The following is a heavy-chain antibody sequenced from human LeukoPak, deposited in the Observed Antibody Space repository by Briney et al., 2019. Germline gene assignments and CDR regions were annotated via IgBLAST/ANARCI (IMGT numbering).Heavy chain of an antibody. V-gene: IGHV1-2*02. J-gene: IGHJ6*03. CDR2: INHNSGGT. D-gene: IGHD2-2*01. CDR3: ARASGDFCTSSTCFKPLYYYYMDV. Sequence: ASVKVSCKASGYTFTGYYMHWVRQAPGQGLEWMGWINHNSGGTNYAQKFQGRATMTRDTSISTAYMELNRLRSDDTAVYYCARASGDFCTSSTCFKPLYYYYMDVWGKGTTVTVSS. CDR1: GYTFTGYY.